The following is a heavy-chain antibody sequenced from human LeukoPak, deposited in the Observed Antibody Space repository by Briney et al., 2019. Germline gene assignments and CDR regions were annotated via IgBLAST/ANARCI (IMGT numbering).Heavy chain of an antibody. V-gene: IGHV3-30-3*01. CDR2: ISYDGTNK. Sequence: GGSLRLSCAASGFTFSTYAIHWVRQAPGKGLEWVAVISYDGTNKYYADSVKGRFTISRDNSKNTLYLQMNNLRAEDTAVYYCASRPASETYFAVFDYWGQGTLVTVSS. CDR3: ASRPASETYFAVFDY. J-gene: IGHJ4*02. D-gene: IGHD1-26*01. CDR1: GFTFSTYA.